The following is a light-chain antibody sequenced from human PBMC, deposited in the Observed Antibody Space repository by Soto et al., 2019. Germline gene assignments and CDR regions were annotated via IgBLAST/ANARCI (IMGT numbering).Light chain of an antibody. CDR2: LGS. CDR3: MQGIQSPLT. Sequence: MTQSPSSLSASVGDRVTITCRASQDIGNKLGWYLQKPGQSQQLLIYLGSKRASGVPDRFSGSGSGTDFTLKISRVEAEDVGVYYCMQGIQSPLTFGGGTKVDIK. V-gene: IGKV2-28*01. J-gene: IGKJ4*01. CDR1: QDIGNK.